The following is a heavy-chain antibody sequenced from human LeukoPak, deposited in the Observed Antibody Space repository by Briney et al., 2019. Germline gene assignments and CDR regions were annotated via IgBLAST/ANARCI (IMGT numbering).Heavy chain of an antibody. V-gene: IGHV4-39*01. Sequence: PSETLCLSSAVSGGSISSVGIYWAWIRQHPGKGLEWIGYIYYSGSTSSNPSLKSRVTISVDTSKNLFSLKVSSVSAADPAFYCCARRRCGHDWLDLRCRASQVAVSS. CDR3: ARRRCGHDWLDL. J-gene: IGHJ5*02. CDR1: GGSISSVGIY. CDR2: IYYSGST. D-gene: IGHD2-21*01.